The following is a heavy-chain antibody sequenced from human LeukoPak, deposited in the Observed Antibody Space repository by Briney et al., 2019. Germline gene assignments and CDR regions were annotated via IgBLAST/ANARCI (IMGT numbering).Heavy chain of an antibody. CDR3: ARDQGDGYRGNALDI. J-gene: IGHJ3*02. Sequence: GGSLRLSCAASGFTFSSYAMSWVRQAPGKGLEWVSAISGSGGSTYYADSVKGRFTISRDNSKNTLYLQMNSLRAEDTAVYYCARDQGDGYRGNALDIWGQGTMVTVSS. V-gene: IGHV3-23*01. D-gene: IGHD5-24*01. CDR1: GFTFSSYA. CDR2: ISGSGGST.